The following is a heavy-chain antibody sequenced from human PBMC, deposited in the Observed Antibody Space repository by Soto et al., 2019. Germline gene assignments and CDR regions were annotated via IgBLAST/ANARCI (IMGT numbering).Heavy chain of an antibody. Sequence: ASVTVSCMASGYTLSNHGIHWLRQAPGPTLEWMGWIHTDKGNTNYSRKFEARVTITRDTAASTAYMELNSLRFVDTAVYYGARDPVCAHTWKYARLLSLDPWGQGTLVTVSS. J-gene: IGHJ5*01. V-gene: IGHV1-3*04. CDR2: IHTDKGNT. CDR1: GYTLSNHG. D-gene: IGHD1-7*01. CDR3: ARDPVCAHTWKYARLLSLDP.